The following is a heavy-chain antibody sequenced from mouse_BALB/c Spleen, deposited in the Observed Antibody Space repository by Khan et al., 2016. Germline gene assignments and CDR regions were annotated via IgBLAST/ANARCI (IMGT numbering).Heavy chain of an antibody. CDR1: GYSITSDYA. V-gene: IGHV3-2*02. J-gene: IGHJ2*01. CDR3: ARSRTTRYFDY. D-gene: IGHD1-1*01. Sequence: EVQLQESGPGLVKPSQSLSLTCTVTGYSITSDYAWNWIRQFPGNKLEWMGYISYSGRTSYNPSLKSRISITRDTSKNQFFLQLNSVTTEDTATYYCARSRTTRYFDYWGQGTTLTVSS. CDR2: ISYSGRT.